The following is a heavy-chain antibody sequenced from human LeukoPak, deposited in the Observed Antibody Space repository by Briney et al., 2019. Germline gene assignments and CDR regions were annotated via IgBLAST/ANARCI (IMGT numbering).Heavy chain of an antibody. CDR2: IYPGDSDT. CDR3: ARHTGHPYGSGDYYYGMDV. J-gene: IGHJ6*02. V-gene: IGHV5-51*01. D-gene: IGHD3-10*01. Sequence: GESLKISCKGSGYSFTSYWIGWVRQMPGKGLEWMGIIYPGDSDTRYSPSFQSQVTISADTTTSTSYLQWSSLKASDTAMYYCARHTGHPYGSGDYYYGMDVWGQGTTVTVSS. CDR1: GYSFTSYW.